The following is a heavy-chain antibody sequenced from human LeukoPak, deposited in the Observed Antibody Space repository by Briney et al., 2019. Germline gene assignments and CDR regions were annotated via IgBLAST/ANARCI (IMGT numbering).Heavy chain of an antibody. J-gene: IGHJ6*03. CDR1: GFTFISFD. D-gene: IGHD1-1*01. V-gene: IGHV3-13*01. Sequence: GGSLRLSCAASGFTFISFDMHWVRQPTGQGLEWVSTIGTASDTYYPGSVEGRFTLSRDNAKNSLYLQMNSLTAGDTAVYYCARGPPRGKYYYMDVWGKGTTVTVSS. CDR2: IGTASDT. CDR3: ARGPPRGKYYYMDV.